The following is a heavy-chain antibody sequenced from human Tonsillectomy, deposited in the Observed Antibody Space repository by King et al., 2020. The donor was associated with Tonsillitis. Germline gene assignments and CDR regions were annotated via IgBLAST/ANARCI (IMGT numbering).Heavy chain of an antibody. CDR3: ARVGEGGPSSYYGMDV. CDR2: IIPMFDTT. D-gene: IGHD3-16*01. CDR1: GDTFSNYA. Sequence: QLVQSGAEVKKPGSSVKVSCKASGDTFSNYAISWVRQAPGQGLEWKGVIIPMFDTTNYAQKLQGRVTITADESRRTAYLELSSLRSEDTGVYYCARVGEGGPSSYYGMDVWGQGTTVTVSS. J-gene: IGHJ6*02. V-gene: IGHV1-69*01.